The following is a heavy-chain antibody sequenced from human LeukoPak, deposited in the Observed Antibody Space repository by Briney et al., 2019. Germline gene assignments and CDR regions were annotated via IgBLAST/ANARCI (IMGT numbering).Heavy chain of an antibody. Sequence: GASVKVSCKASRYTFTGYYMHWVRQAPGQGLGGMGWINPNSGGTNYGQKFQGRVTMTRDTSISTAYMELSRLRSDDTAVYYCARGPPLGYCSSTSCYIGDYWGEGPPVTVSS. CDR2: INPNSGGT. V-gene: IGHV1-2*02. CDR1: RYTFTGYY. D-gene: IGHD2-2*02. J-gene: IGHJ4*02. CDR3: ARGPPLGYCSSTSCYIGDY.